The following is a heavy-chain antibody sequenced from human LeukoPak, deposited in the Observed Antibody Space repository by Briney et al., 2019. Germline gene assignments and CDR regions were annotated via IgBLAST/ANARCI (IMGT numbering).Heavy chain of an antibody. CDR2: ISAYNGNT. CDR1: GYTFTSYG. J-gene: IGHJ4*02. CDR3: ARIDPEARGIAVAV. Sequence: ASVTVSCKASGYTFTSYGISWVRQAPGQGLEWMGWISAYNGNTNYAQKLKGRVTMTTDTSTSTAYMELRSLRSDDTAVYYCARIDPEARGIAVAVWGQGTLVTVSS. V-gene: IGHV1-18*01. D-gene: IGHD6-19*01.